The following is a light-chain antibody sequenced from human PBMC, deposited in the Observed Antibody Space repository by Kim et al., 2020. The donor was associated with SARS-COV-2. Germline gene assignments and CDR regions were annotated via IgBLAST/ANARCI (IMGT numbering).Light chain of an antibody. V-gene: IGKV3-15*01. CDR2: GAS. J-gene: IGKJ2*01. CDR1: QSINSY. CDR3: QQYNDWPPRDT. Sequence: EIVMTQSPATLSVSPGERATLSCRASQSINSYLAWYQQKPGQAPRLLIYGASTRATGVPARFSGSGSGTEFTLTITSLQSEDFAIYYCQQYNDWPPRDTFGPGTKLEI.